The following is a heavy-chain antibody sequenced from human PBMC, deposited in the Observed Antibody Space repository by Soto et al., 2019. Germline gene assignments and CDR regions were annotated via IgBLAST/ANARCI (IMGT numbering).Heavy chain of an antibody. J-gene: IGHJ6*02. V-gene: IGHV4-39*01. CDR2: IYYRENT. CDR3: AKLAGYCSGNSCHGDYAMDV. Sequence: QLQLQESGPGLLKPSETLPLTCSVSGGSISSRSYSWGWIRQPPGKGLEWIGTIYYRENTYYNPSLKSRVTISVDTSKNQFSLKLSSVAAADTAVYYCAKLAGYCSGNSCHGDYAMDVWGQGTTVTVSS. D-gene: IGHD2-2*01. CDR1: GGSISSRSYS.